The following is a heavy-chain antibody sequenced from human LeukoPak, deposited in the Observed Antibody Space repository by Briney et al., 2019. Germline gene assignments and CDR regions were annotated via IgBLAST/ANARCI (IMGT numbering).Heavy chain of an antibody. J-gene: IGHJ6*02. CDR1: GSSISSYY. V-gene: IGHV4-59*08. D-gene: IGHD3-16*01. CDR2: IYYSGST. CDR3: ARGKTAYNYYYGMDV. Sequence: SETLSLTCTVSGSSISSYYWSWIRQPPGKGLEWIGYIYYSGSTNYNPSLKSRVTISVDTSKNQFSLKLSSVTAADTAVYYCARGKTAYNYYYGMDVWGQGTTVTVSS.